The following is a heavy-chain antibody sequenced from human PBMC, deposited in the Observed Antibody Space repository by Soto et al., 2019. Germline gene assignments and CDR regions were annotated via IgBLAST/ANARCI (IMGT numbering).Heavy chain of an antibody. V-gene: IGHV4-4*02. CDR1: GVSISSTNW. D-gene: IGHD2-8*01. J-gene: IGHJ5*02. CDR3: ARRLHCSNGGRFDP. CDR2: MWPSGGT. Sequence: PSETLSLTCAVSGVSISSTNWWTLVRQAPGKGLEWIGEMWPSGGTTYNPSLQNRVTISVDNSKNHLSLTLTSVTAADTAIYYCARRLHCSNGGRFDPWGQGALVTVSS.